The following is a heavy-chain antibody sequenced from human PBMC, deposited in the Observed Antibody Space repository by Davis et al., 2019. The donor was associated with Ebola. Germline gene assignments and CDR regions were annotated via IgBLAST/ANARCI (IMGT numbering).Heavy chain of an antibody. Sequence: AASVKVSCKASGYTFTGYYMHWVRQAPGQGLEWMGWINTNTGNPTYAQGFTGRFVFSLDTSVSTAYLQISSLKAEDTAVYYCARGRVLADYWGQGTLVTVSS. CDR2: INTNTGNP. D-gene: IGHD3-3*02. CDR1: GYTFTGYY. V-gene: IGHV7-4-1*02. CDR3: ARGRVLADY. J-gene: IGHJ4*02.